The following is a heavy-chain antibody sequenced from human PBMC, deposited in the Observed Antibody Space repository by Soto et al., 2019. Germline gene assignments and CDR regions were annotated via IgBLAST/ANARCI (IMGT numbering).Heavy chain of an antibody. CDR3: ARGHYSMDV. V-gene: IGHV3-11*03. J-gene: IGHJ6*02. CDR2: INTISDT. Sequence: PWGSLRLSCAASGFMFSDYYMTWIRQTPVRGLEWVAYINTISDTNYADSVRGRFTIYRDNARNSLFLQMNSLRLEDSAVYYCARGHYSMDVWGQGTTVTVSS. CDR1: GFMFSDYY.